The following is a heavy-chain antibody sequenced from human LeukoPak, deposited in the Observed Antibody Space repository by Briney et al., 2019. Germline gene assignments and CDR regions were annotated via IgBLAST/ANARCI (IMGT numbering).Heavy chain of an antibody. CDR2: IYTSGST. J-gene: IGHJ6*03. Sequence: SETLSLTCTVSGGSISSGSYYWSWIRQPAGKGLEWIGRIYTSGSTNYNPSLKSRVTISVDTSKNQFSLKLSSVTAADTAVYYCARPVRGYSGYPNYYYYYYMDVWGKGTTVTVSS. D-gene: IGHD5-12*01. V-gene: IGHV4-61*02. CDR3: ARPVRGYSGYPNYYYYYYMDV. CDR1: GGSISSGSYY.